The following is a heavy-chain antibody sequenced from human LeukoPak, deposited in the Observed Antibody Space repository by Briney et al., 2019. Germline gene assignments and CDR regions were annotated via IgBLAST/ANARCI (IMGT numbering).Heavy chain of an antibody. V-gene: IGHV3-53*01. J-gene: IGHJ4*02. Sequence: GGSLRLSCAASGFTFSTYAMSWVRQAPGKGLEWVSVIYSGGSTYYADSVKGRFTISRDNSKNTLYLQMNSLRAEDTAVYYCARDRADSYGSKYYFDYWGQGTLVTVSS. D-gene: IGHD3-10*01. CDR2: IYSGGST. CDR3: ARDRADSYGSKYYFDY. CDR1: GFTFSTYA.